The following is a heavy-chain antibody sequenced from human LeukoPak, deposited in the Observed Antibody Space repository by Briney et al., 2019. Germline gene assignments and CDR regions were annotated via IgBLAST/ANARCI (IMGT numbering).Heavy chain of an antibody. Sequence: GESLQSSCKASGYTFTSYWIGWVRQMPGQGLESMGITLPGDSYTRYSPSFQGQVTISPDKSISTAYLQWSSLKASDTAMYYCARRRTTGSFDGFEIWGQGTMVTVSS. CDR1: GYTFTSYW. CDR2: TLPGDSYT. V-gene: IGHV5-51*01. J-gene: IGHJ3*02. CDR3: ARRRTTGSFDGFEI. D-gene: IGHD1-1*01.